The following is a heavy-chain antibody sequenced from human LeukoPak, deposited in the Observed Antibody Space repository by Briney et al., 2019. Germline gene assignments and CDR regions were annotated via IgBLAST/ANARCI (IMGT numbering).Heavy chain of an antibody. CDR1: GYTFTSYG. J-gene: IGHJ4*02. CDR2: ISAYNGNT. CDR3: ARDLGGSSWYPGY. V-gene: IGHV1-18*01. D-gene: IGHD6-13*01. Sequence: ASVKVSCKASGYTFTSYGISWVRQAPGQGLEWMGWISAYNGNTNYAQKLQGRVTMTTDTSTSTPYMELRSLRSDDTAVYYCARDLGGSSWYPGYWGQGTLVTVSS.